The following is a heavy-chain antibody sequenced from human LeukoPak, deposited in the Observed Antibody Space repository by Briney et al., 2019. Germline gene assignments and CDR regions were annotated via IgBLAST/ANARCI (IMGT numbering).Heavy chain of an antibody. CDR1: GYTFTSYD. J-gene: IGHJ4*02. Sequence: ASVKVSCKASGYTFTSYDINWVRQATGQGLEWMGWMNPNSGNTGYAQKFQGRVTMTRDTSISTAYMELSRLGSDDTAVYYCARLLSGVYCSSTSCYTDYWGQGTLVTVSS. V-gene: IGHV1-8*02. D-gene: IGHD2-2*02. CDR3: ARLLSGVYCSSTSCYTDY. CDR2: MNPNSGNT.